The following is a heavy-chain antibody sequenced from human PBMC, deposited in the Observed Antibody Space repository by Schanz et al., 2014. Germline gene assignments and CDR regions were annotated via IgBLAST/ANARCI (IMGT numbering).Heavy chain of an antibody. CDR1: GFMFSSYG. V-gene: IGHV3-33*08. CDR3: VSSGSYSSYAF. CDR2: ISYDGSKK. D-gene: IGHD3-10*01. Sequence: VQLLESGGGLVQPGGSLRLSCAASGFMFSSYGMHWVRQAPGKGLEWVGVISYDGSKKSYADSVKGRFTISRDNAKNSLYLQMNSLRAEDTAVYHCVSSGSYSSYAFWGQGTLXTVSS. J-gene: IGHJ4*02.